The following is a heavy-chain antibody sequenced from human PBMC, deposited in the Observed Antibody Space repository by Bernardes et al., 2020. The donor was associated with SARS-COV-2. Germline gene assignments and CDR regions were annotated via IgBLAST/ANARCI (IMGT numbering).Heavy chain of an antibody. CDR1: GFTFSSYW. J-gene: IGHJ4*02. CDR3: ARADKWELPFDY. Sequence: GGSLRLSCAASGFTFSSYWMHWVRQAPGKGLVWVSRINTDGSSTTYADSVKGRFTISRDNAKNTLYLQMNSLRAEDTAVYYCARADKWELPFDYWGQGALVTVSS. CDR2: INTDGSST. D-gene: IGHD1-26*01. V-gene: IGHV3-74*01.